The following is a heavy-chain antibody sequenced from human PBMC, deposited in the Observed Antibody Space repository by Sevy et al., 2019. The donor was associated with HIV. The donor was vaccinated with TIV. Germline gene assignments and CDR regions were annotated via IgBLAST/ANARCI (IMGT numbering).Heavy chain of an antibody. CDR1: GYSFSNYW. CDR2: IYPGDSDT. J-gene: IGHJ3*02. V-gene: IGHV5-51*01. D-gene: IGHD1-26*01. CDR3: ARGRILVGNSSGAFDI. Sequence: GESLKISCKTSGYSFSNYWIGWVRQMPGKGLEWMGIIYPGDSDTRYSPSFQGQVTISADKSINTAYLQWSSLQASDTAMYYCARGRILVGNSSGAFDIWGQGTMVTVSS.